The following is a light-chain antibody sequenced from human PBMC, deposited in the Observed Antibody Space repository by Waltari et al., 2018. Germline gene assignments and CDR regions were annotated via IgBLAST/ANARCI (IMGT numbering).Light chain of an antibody. CDR2: GAS. CDR1: QRVSSSY. V-gene: IGKV3-20*01. CDR3: QHYGTSRIT. Sequence: EIVLTQSPGTLSLSPGERATLPCRASQRVSSSYLAWYQQRPGQAPRLLIYGASIRATGIPDRFSGSGSGTDFTLTISRLEPEDFAIYFCQHYGTSRITFGQGTRLEIK. J-gene: IGKJ5*01.